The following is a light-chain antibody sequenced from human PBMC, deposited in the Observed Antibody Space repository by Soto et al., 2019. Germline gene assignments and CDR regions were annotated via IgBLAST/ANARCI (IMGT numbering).Light chain of an antibody. CDR3: SSYTTTTRL. CDR1: SSDIGSNNY. J-gene: IGLJ3*02. CDR2: EVS. V-gene: IGLV2-14*01. Sequence: QSALTQPASVSGSPGQSITISCTGTSSDIGSNNYVSWFQQRPGKAPTLIISEVSNRPSGVSSHFSGSKSGNTASLTISGLLPEDGAEYYCSSYTTTTRLFGGGTKVTVL.